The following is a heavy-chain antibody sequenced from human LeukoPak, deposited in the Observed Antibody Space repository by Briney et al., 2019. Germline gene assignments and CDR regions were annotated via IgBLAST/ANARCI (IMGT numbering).Heavy chain of an antibody. J-gene: IGHJ4*02. CDR3: AREFRIPAARVYSFDS. Sequence: SETLSLTCSVSGGXIGRYYWNWIRQPPGKGLEWVGSSHYSGSTNYNPSLKSRVSISVDASKNQFSLKLSSVTAADTAVYYCAREFRIPAARVYSFDSWGQGTLVTVFS. D-gene: IGHD6-25*01. V-gene: IGHV4-59*01. CDR2: SHYSGST. CDR1: GGXIGRYY.